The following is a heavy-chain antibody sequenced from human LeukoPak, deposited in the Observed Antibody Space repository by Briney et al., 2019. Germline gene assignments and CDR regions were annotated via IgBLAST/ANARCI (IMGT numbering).Heavy chain of an antibody. V-gene: IGHV3-74*01. CDR1: GFTFNIYG. Sequence: GGTLRLSCAASGFTFNIYGMSWVRQAPGKGLVWVSRINSDGINTSYADSVKGRFTISRDNAKNTLNLQMNSLRAEDTALYYCARGRYSGSYLLDYWGQGTLVTVSS. CDR3: ARGRYSGSYLLDY. CDR2: INSDGINT. J-gene: IGHJ4*02. D-gene: IGHD1-26*01.